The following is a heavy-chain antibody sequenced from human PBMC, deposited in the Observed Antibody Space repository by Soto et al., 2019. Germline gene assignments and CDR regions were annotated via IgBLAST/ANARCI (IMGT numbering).Heavy chain of an antibody. CDR1: GFTFSSHA. CDR3: AKDKMEQWLVGGYYDY. CDR2: TIDSGGRS. Sequence: EVQLLESGGGLVQPGGSLRLSCAASGFTFSSHAMSWLRQAPGKGLEWVSSTIDSGGRSYHADSVRGRFTISRDNSKNTLYLQMNSLRADDTAIYYCAKDKMEQWLVGGYYDYWGQGALVTVSS. D-gene: IGHD6-19*01. J-gene: IGHJ4*02. V-gene: IGHV3-23*01.